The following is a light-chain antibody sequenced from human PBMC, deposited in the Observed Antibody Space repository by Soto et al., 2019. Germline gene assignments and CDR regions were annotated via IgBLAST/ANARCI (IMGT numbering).Light chain of an antibody. CDR1: QSVSSNY. J-gene: IGKJ1*01. Sequence: IVLTQSPGTLSLSPGERVTLSCRASQSVSSNYLAWYQQKPGQAPRLLINGASSRATGIPDRFSGSGSGTDFTLTISRLEPEDVAVYYCQQYGSSQWTFSQGTRVEIK. CDR2: GAS. V-gene: IGKV3-20*01. CDR3: QQYGSSQWT.